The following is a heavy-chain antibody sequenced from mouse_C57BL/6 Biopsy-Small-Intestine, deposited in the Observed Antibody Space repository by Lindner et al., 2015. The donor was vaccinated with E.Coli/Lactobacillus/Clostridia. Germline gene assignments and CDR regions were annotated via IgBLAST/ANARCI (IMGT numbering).Heavy chain of an antibody. D-gene: IGHD1-1*01. V-gene: IGHV1-81*01. Sequence: VQLQESGPELVKPGASVKMSCKASGYTFTSYGISWVKQRTGQGLEWIGEIYPRSGNTYYNEKFKGKATLTADKSSSTAYMELRSLTSEDSAVYFCARDYYGSSPYYAMDYWGQGTSVTVSS. J-gene: IGHJ4*01. CDR2: IYPRSGNT. CDR1: GYTFTSYG. CDR3: ARDYYGSSPYYAMDY.